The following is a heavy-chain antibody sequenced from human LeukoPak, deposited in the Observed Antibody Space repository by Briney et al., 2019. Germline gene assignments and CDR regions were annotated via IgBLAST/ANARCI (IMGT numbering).Heavy chain of an antibody. CDR2: ISGSGGST. J-gene: IGHJ4*02. Sequence: GGSLRPSCAASGFTFSSYGMSWVRQAPGKGLEWVSAISGSGGSTYYADSVKGRFTISRDNSKNTLYLQMNNLRAEDTAIYYCAKAANYDILTGYYLDYWGQGTLVTVSS. D-gene: IGHD3-9*01. V-gene: IGHV3-23*01. CDR1: GFTFSSYG. CDR3: AKAANYDILTGYYLDY.